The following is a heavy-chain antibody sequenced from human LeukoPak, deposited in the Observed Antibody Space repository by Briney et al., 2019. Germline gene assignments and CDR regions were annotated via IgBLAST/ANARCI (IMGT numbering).Heavy chain of an antibody. Sequence: GGSLRLSCVASGFTFSSYEMNWVRQAPGKGLEWVSYISPSGSDIKYADSVKGRFSISRDNAMNSLYLQMNSLRADDTAVYYCARDEAGATTEFDSWGQGTLVTVSS. D-gene: IGHD1-26*01. CDR3: ARDEAGATTEFDS. CDR1: GFTFSSYE. CDR2: ISPSGSDI. J-gene: IGHJ4*02. V-gene: IGHV3-48*03.